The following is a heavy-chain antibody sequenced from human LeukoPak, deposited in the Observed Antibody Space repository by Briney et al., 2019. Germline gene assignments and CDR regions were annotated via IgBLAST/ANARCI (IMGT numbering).Heavy chain of an antibody. CDR1: GFTFSSYG. D-gene: IGHD6-19*01. Sequence: GGSLRLSCAASGFTFSSYGMHWVRQAPGKGLEWVAVISYDGSNKYYADSVKGRFTISRDNSKNTLYLQMNSLRAEDTAVYYCARGKRAVAGSENFGYWGQGTLVTVSS. CDR2: ISYDGSNK. CDR3: ARGKRAVAGSENFGY. V-gene: IGHV3-30*03. J-gene: IGHJ4*02.